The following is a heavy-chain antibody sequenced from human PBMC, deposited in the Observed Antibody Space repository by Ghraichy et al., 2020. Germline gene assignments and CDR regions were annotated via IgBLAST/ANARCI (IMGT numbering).Heavy chain of an antibody. V-gene: IGHV3-23*01. J-gene: IGHJ4*02. CDR2: ISGSGGST. D-gene: IGHD3-10*01. CDR3: TRLKAVGVWFGEV. CDR1: EFTFSNYG. Sequence: SCEASEFTFSNYGMSWVRQVPGKGLEWVSCISGSGGSTFYADSVKGRFTISRDNSKNTLYLQLSSLRAEDTAVYYCTRLKAVGVWFGEVWGQGTLVSVSS.